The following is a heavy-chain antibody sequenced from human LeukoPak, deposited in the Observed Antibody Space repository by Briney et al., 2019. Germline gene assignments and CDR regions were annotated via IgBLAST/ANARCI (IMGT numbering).Heavy chain of an antibody. D-gene: IGHD6-13*01. J-gene: IGHJ4*02. V-gene: IGHV3-9*01. CDR2: INWNSVTI. Sequence: PGRSLRLSCEGSGFIFDDYGMHWVRQVPGKGLEWVSGINWNSVTIGYADSVKGRFTISRDNAKNSLYLQMNSLRAEDTAVYYCAKTRPLDSSSWSHGDYWGQGTLVTVSS. CDR1: GFIFDDYG. CDR3: AKTRPLDSSSWSHGDY.